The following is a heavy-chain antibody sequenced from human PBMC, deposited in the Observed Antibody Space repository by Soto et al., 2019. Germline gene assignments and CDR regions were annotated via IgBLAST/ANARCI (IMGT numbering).Heavy chain of an antibody. Sequence: WGTLCLTCAVSGFSISSYGWSWVRPPPGQGLEWMVDIYYSGSTNYSPSLKSRVTISVDTSNHQFSLKLSSATAADTAVYYCARGSVPLTIFGELINCFATWAKGPLV. V-gene: IGHV4-59*01. D-gene: IGHD3-3*01. CDR3: ARGSVPLTIFGELINCFAT. J-gene: IGHJ5*02. CDR1: GFSISSYG. CDR2: IYYSGST.